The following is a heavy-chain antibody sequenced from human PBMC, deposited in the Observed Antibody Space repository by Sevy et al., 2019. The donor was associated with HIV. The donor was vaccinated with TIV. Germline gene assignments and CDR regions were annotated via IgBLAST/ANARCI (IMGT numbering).Heavy chain of an antibody. D-gene: IGHD2-21*02. CDR1: GFTFSSYD. CDR3: ARLFSCGGDCYYLDY. V-gene: IGHV3-30*04. Sequence: GGSLRLSCAGSGFTFSSYDMHWVRQAPGKGLEWVAVTSHDGKSNNYVDSVKVRFTISRDNFKNTLYLQMNSLRVEDTAVYFCARLFSCGGDCYYLDYWGQGALVTVSS. J-gene: IGHJ4*02. CDR2: TSHDGKSN.